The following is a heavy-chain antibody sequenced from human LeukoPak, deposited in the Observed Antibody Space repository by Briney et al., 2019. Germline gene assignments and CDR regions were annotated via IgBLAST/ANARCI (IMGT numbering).Heavy chain of an antibody. CDR1: GGSFSGYY. J-gene: IGHJ6*03. CDR2: INHSGST. CDR3: ARGSGYCSGGSCYYYYMDV. V-gene: IGHV4-34*01. D-gene: IGHD2-15*01. Sequence: PSETLSLTCAVYGGSFSGYYWSWIRQPPGKGLEWIGEINHSGSTNYNPSLKSRVTISVDTSKNQFSLKLSSVTAADTAVYYCARGSGYCSGGSCYYYYMDVWGKGTTVTVSS.